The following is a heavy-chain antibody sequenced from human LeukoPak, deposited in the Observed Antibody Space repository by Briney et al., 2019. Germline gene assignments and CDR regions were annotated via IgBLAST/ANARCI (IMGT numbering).Heavy chain of an antibody. CDR3: ASGTRRELLAW. D-gene: IGHD1-26*01. Sequence: GGSLRLSCAASGFTFSSYGMHWVRQAPGKGLEWVAVIWYDGSNKYYADSVKGRFTISRDNSKNTLYLQMNSLRAEDTAVYYCASGTRRELLAWGGQGTLVTVSS. CDR2: IWYDGSNK. CDR1: GFTFSSYG. J-gene: IGHJ4*02. V-gene: IGHV3-33*01.